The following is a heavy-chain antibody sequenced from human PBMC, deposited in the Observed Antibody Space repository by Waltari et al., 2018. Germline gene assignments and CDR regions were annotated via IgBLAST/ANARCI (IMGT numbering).Heavy chain of an antibody. J-gene: IGHJ4*02. D-gene: IGHD5-18*01. CDR1: GFTFSSYA. V-gene: IGHV3-23*01. CDR3: AKGTQLWLPAAHYYFDY. Sequence: EVQLLESGGGLVQPGGSLRLSCAASGFTFSSYAMSWVRQAPGQGLEWVSAISGSCGSTYYADSVKGRFTISRDNSKNTLYLQMNSLRAEDTAVYYCAKGTQLWLPAAHYYFDYWGQGTLVTVSS. CDR2: ISGSCGST.